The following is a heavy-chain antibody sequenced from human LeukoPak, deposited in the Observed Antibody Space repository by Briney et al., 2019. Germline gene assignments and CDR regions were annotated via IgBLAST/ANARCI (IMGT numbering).Heavy chain of an antibody. J-gene: IGHJ4*02. Sequence: GGSLRLSCAASGFTFSSYTMNWVRQAPGKGPEWVSYISSGSSTKYYADSVKGRFTISRDNANNSLFLQMNSLRAEDTAVYYCARVRDYYDSSGVLDYWGQGTLVTVSS. V-gene: IGHV3-48*04. CDR2: ISSGSSTK. D-gene: IGHD3-22*01. CDR3: ARVRDYYDSSGVLDY. CDR1: GFTFSSYT.